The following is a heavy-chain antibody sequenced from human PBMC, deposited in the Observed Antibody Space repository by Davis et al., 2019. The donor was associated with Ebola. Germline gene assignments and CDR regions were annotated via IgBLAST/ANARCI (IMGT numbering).Heavy chain of an antibody. V-gene: IGHV3-7*01. CDR1: GFTFSSHW. Sequence: GESLKISCAASGFTFSSHWMSWVRQAPGKGLEWVANIKQDGSEKYYVDSVKGRFTISRDNAKNSLYLQMNSLRAEDTAVYYCARGVSRGSYYLMNYWGQGTLVTASS. J-gene: IGHJ4*02. CDR3: ARGVSRGSYYLMNY. D-gene: IGHD1-26*01. CDR2: IKQDGSEK.